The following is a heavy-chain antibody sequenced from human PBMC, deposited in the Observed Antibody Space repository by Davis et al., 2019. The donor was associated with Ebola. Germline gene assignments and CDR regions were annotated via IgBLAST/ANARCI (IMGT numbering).Heavy chain of an antibody. V-gene: IGHV1-3*01. CDR3: ARASFGYNSGWYADY. CDR2: VHGGNGNT. CDR1: GFTLTKYA. D-gene: IGHD6-19*01. J-gene: IGHJ4*02. Sequence: ASVKVSCKASGFTLTKYAIHWVRQAPGQRLEWMGWVHGGNGNTKYSQRFQGRVTITTDTSANTVYLDLTSLRSEDTAVFYCARASFGYNSGWYADYWGPGSLVTVSS.